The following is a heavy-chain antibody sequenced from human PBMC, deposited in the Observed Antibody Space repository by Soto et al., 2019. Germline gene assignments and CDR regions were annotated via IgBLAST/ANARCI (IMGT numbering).Heavy chain of an antibody. CDR1: GFTFSSYG. J-gene: IGHJ4*02. V-gene: IGHV3-33*01. Sequence: QVQLVESGGGVVQPGRSLRLSCAASGFTFSSYGMHWVRQAPGKGLEWVAVIWYDGSNKYYADSVKGRFTISRDNSKNTLYLQMNSLRAEDTAMYYCARAPSTFGGPPGYWGQGTLVTVSS. D-gene: IGHD3-16*01. CDR2: IWYDGSNK. CDR3: ARAPSTFGGPPGY.